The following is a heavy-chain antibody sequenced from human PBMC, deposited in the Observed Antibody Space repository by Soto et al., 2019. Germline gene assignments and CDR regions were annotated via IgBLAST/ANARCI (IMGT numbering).Heavy chain of an antibody. Sequence: EVQLVESGGGLVKPGGSLRLSCAASGFTFSSYSMNWVRQAPGKGLEWVSSISSSSSYIYYADSVKGRFTISRDNAKNSLYLQMNSLRAEDTAVYYCARGVGRVVVPAWSGVTAHYYMDVWGKGTTVTVSS. J-gene: IGHJ6*03. CDR1: GFTFSSYS. D-gene: IGHD2-2*01. CDR2: ISSSSSYI. CDR3: ARGVGRVVVPAWSGVTAHYYMDV. V-gene: IGHV3-21*01.